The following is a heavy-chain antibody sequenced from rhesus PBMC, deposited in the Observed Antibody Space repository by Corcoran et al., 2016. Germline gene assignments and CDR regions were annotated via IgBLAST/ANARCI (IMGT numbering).Heavy chain of an antibody. CDR1: EYIYTNLV. J-gene: IGHJ4*01. V-gene: IGHV5-20*02. Sequence: EVQLVQSGAEVKRPGETLKYACNTSEYIYTNLVIIWGRQLPGKGLEWMGSIDPSDSDTRYSPSFQGQVTISADKSISTAYLQWSSLKASDTATYYCARSLRSFDYWGQGVLVTVSS. D-gene: IGHD3-40*01. CDR2: IDPSDSDT. CDR3: ARSLRSFDY.